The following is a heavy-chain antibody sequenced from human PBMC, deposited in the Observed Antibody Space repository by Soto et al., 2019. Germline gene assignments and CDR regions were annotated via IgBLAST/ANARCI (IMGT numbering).Heavy chain of an antibody. D-gene: IGHD6-13*01. CDR2: ISGSGGST. CDR3: AKDQGSSWYEIDY. Sequence: EVQLLESGGGLVQPGGSLRLSCAASGFTFSNYAVTWVRQAPGKALEWVSTISGSGGSTYYADSVKGRFTISRDNSKNTLDLQMNSLRAEDTAVYYCAKDQGSSWYEIDYWGQGTLVTVSS. CDR1: GFTFSNYA. V-gene: IGHV3-23*01. J-gene: IGHJ4*02.